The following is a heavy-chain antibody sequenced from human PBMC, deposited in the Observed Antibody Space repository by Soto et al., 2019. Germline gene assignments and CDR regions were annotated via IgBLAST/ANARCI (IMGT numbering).Heavy chain of an antibody. D-gene: IGHD3-22*01. Sequence: PSETLSLTCTVSGGSISPYYWSXIRQPPGKGLEWIGYIYYSGSTTYNPSLKSRVNISVDTSQNQFSLNLSSVTAADTAVYYCARLGGYYPAFDSWGQGTLVTVSS. V-gene: IGHV4-59*08. CDR3: ARLGGYYPAFDS. CDR2: IYYSGST. CDR1: GGSISPYY. J-gene: IGHJ4*02.